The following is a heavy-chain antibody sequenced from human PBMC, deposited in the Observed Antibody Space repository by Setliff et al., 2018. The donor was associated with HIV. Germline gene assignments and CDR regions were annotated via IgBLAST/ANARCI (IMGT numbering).Heavy chain of an antibody. CDR3: ARGGGSSYLYDRGRRNHYYIDV. V-gene: IGHV1-8*02. Sequence: ASVKVSCKASGYTFTNSDINWVRQAPGQGLEWMGWMNPSSGHTGYAHKFQGRVTMTRDTSISTAFMELSSLTSEDSAVYYCARGGGSSYLYDRGRRNHYYIDVWGKGTTVTVSS. CDR1: GYTFTNSD. CDR2: MNPSSGHT. D-gene: IGHD3-22*01. J-gene: IGHJ6*03.